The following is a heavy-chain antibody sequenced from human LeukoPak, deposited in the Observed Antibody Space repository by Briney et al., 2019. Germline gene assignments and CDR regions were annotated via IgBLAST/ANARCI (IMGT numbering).Heavy chain of an antibody. J-gene: IGHJ5*02. CDR1: GYSISSGYY. Sequence: SETLSLTCTVSGYSISSGYYWGWIRQPPGKGLEWIGSIYHSGSTYYNPSLKSRVTISVDTSKNQFSLKLSSVTAADPAVCYCXREGRKLELSWFDPWGQGTLVTLSA. CDR2: IYHSGST. CDR3: XREGRKLELSWFDP. D-gene: IGHD1-7*01. V-gene: IGHV4-38-2*02.